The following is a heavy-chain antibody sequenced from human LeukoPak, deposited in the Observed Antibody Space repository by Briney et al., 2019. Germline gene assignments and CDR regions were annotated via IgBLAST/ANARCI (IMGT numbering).Heavy chain of an antibody. CDR2: IYTSGST. CDR3: ARVVVRGVHDAFDI. V-gene: IGHV4-61*02. CDR1: GGSISSGSYY. D-gene: IGHD3-10*01. Sequence: KPSETLSLTCTVSGGSISSGSYYWSWIRQPAGKGLEWIGRIYTSGSTNYNPSLKSRVTISVDTSKNQFSLKLSSVTAADTAVYYCARVVVRGVHDAFDIWGQGTMVTVSS. J-gene: IGHJ3*02.